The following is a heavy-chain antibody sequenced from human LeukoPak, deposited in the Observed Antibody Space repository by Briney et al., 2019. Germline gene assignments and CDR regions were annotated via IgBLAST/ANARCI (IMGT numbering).Heavy chain of an antibody. CDR3: AREQRYDDFDY. J-gene: IGHJ4*02. V-gene: IGHV3-74*01. Sequence: GGALELSCEASGFPSIAYWMPWVRPTPGKGLLWVSRIHPDGSRTSYIDSVKGRFIISRDNAENTVYLQMNGLRAEDAGVYYCAREQRYDDFDYWGQGILVTVSS. CDR1: GFPSIAYW. CDR2: IHPDGSRT. D-gene: IGHD5-12*01.